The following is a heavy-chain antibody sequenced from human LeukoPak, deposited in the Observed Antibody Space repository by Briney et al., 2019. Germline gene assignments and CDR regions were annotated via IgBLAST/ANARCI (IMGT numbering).Heavy chain of an antibody. CDR3: ARDSGGSYSDYYYGMVV. V-gene: IGHV1-69*13. Sequence: GASVKVSCKASGGTFSSYAISWVRQAPGQGLEWMGGIIPIFGTANYAQKFQGRVTITADESTSTAYMELSSLRSEDTAVYYCARDSGGSYSDYYYGMVVWGQGTTVTVSS. D-gene: IGHD1-26*01. CDR2: IIPIFGTA. J-gene: IGHJ6*02. CDR1: GGTFSSYA.